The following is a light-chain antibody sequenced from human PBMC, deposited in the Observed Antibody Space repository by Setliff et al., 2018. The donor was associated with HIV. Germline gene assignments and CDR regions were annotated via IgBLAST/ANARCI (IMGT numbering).Light chain of an antibody. V-gene: IGLV1-44*01. CDR2: ANS. Sequence: QSALTQPPSASGAPGQRVTISCSGSTSYFRLNTVNWYQHVLGTAPKLLIYANSQRPSGVPDRFSGFKSGTSASLAISGLQSEDEADYYCAAWDDRLNGPVFGGETKGTVL. CDR3: AAWDDRLNGPV. J-gene: IGLJ2*01. CDR1: TSYFRLNT.